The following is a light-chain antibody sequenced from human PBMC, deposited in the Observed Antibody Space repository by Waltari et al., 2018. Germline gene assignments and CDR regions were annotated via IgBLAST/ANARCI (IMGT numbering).Light chain of an antibody. CDR3: QQSYDTLWS. CDR1: QTISSA. V-gene: IGKV1-39*01. CDR2: HAS. J-gene: IGKJ1*01. Sequence: IEMTQSPSSLSASIGDTVRMPCRASQTISSALNWYQQKPGKAPKLLVYHASTLQNGVPSRFSGRGSGTNFALIINDLQPEDFGTYYCQQSYDTLWSFGPGITVDIK.